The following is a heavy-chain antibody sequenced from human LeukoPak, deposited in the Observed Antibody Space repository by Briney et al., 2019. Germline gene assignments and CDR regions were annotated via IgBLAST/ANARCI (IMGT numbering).Heavy chain of an antibody. CDR1: GGSIMSYY. J-gene: IGHJ4*02. CDR3: ARGRLRFLEWLPDYFDY. D-gene: IGHD3-3*01. V-gene: IGHV4-59*08. CDR2: ISYSGTT. Sequence: PSETLSLTCTVSGGSIMSYYWSWIRQPPGEGLEWIGCISYSGTTSYNPSLKSRVTISVDTSKNQFSLKLISVTAADAAVYYCARGRLRFLEWLPDYFDYWGQGTLVTVSS.